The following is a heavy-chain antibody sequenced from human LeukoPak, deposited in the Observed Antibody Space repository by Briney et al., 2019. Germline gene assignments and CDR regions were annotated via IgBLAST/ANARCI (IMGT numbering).Heavy chain of an antibody. V-gene: IGHV3-23*01. CDR3: AKDSIFYGSGSEFDY. CDR2: ISGSGGST. CDR1: GFTFSSYA. D-gene: IGHD3-10*01. Sequence: GGYLRLSCAASGFTFSSYAMSWVRQAPGKGLEWVSAISGSGGSTYYADSVKGRFTISRDNSKNTLYLQMNSLRAEDTAVYYCAKDSIFYGSGSEFDYWGQGTLVTVSS. J-gene: IGHJ4*02.